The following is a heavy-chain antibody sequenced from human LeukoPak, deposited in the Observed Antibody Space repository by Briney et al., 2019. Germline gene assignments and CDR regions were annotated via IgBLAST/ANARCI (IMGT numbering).Heavy chain of an antibody. J-gene: IGHJ4*02. CDR3: ARIQQLVSDY. D-gene: IGHD6-13*01. V-gene: IGHV1-69*13. CDR2: IIPIFGTA. Sequence: ASVKVSCKASGGTFSSYAISWVRQAPGQGLEWMGGIIPIFGTANYAQKFQGRVTITADESTSTAYMELRSLRSDDTAVYYCARIQQLVSDYWGQGTLVTVSS. CDR1: GGTFSSYA.